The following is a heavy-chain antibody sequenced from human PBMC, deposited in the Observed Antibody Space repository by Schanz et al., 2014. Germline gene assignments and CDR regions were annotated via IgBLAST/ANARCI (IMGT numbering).Heavy chain of an antibody. J-gene: IGHJ5*02. CDR2: IVPIAGIT. D-gene: IGHD3-22*01. V-gene: IGHV1-69*08. Sequence: QVQLVQSEAEVKKPGSSVKVSCKASGGTFSSDTFSWVRQAPGQGLEWMGRIVPIAGITNYAQRFQGRVTITADKSSDTAYMELSSLRSEDTAVYYCAREVGLYDRGWFDPWRQGTLVTVSS. CDR1: GGTFSSDT. CDR3: AREVGLYDRGWFDP.